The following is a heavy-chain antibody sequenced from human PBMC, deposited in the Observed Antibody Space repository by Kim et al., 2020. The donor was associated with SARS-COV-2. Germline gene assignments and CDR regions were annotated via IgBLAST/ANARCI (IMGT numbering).Heavy chain of an antibody. CDR1: GFTFSSYG. V-gene: IGHV3-30*18. CDR3: AKAEAYDY. J-gene: IGHJ4*02. Sequence: LRLSCAASGFTFSSYGMHWVRQAPGKGLEWVAVISYDGSNKYYADSVKGRFTISRDNSKNTRYLQMNSLRAEDTAVYYCAKAEAYDYWGQGTLVTVSS. CDR2: ISYDGSNK.